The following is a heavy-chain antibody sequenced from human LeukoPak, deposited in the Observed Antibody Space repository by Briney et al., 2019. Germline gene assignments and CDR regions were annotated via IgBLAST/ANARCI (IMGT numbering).Heavy chain of an antibody. V-gene: IGHV3-23*01. CDR3: ARDGSGSYYLY. CDR2: ISGSGGST. Sequence: PGGSLRLSCAASGFTFSSYAMSWVRQAPGKGLEWVSAISGSGGSTYYADSVKGRFTISRDNAKNSLYLQMNSLRAEDTAVYYCARDGSGSYYLYWGQGTLVTVSS. CDR1: GFTFSSYA. J-gene: IGHJ4*02. D-gene: IGHD1-26*01.